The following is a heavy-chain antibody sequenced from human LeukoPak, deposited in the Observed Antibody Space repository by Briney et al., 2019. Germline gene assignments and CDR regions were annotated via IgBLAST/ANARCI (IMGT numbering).Heavy chain of an antibody. Sequence: GASVNVSCKASGYTFTRYGISWVRQAPGQGLEWMGWISVYNGNTNYAQNLQGRVTMTTDTPASTVYMELRSLTSDDTAVYYCARGGGYNDYWGQGTLVTVSS. J-gene: IGHJ4*02. CDR2: ISVYNGNT. CDR3: ARGGGYNDY. D-gene: IGHD5-24*01. V-gene: IGHV1-18*01. CDR1: GYTFTRYG.